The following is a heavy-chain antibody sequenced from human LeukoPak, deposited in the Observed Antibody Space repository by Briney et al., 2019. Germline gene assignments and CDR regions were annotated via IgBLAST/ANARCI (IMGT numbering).Heavy chain of an antibody. Sequence: GSLRLSCAASGFTFNNYWMHWVRQAPGKGLVWVSLINADGSSTSYADSVKGRFTISRDNAKNTLYLQMNSLRAEDTAVYYCAKWSGSGNYYYYYGMDVWGQGTTVTVSS. V-gene: IGHV3-74*01. CDR2: INADGSST. J-gene: IGHJ6*02. CDR1: GFTFNNYW. CDR3: AKWSGSGNYYYYYGMDV. D-gene: IGHD3-10*01.